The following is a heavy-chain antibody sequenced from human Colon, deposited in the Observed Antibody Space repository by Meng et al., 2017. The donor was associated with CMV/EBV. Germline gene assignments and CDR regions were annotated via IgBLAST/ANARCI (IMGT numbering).Heavy chain of an antibody. D-gene: IGHD5-18*01. Sequence: SGFIFSNACMICVRQAPGKGLEWVGRIKSNADGGTTDYAAAVKGRFTISRDDSKTTVYLQMNSLQTEDTAVYYCTSRPIQPGLKFDYWGQGTLVTVSS. CDR2: IKSNADGGTT. V-gene: IGHV3-15*01. J-gene: IGHJ4*02. CDR3: TSRPIQPGLKFDY. CDR1: GFIFSNAC.